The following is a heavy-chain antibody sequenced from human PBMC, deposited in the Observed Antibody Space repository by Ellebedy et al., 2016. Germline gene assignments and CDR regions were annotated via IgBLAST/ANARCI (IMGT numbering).Heavy chain of an antibody. CDR3: AKWNGDWNAYDV. D-gene: IGHD1-1*01. J-gene: IGHJ3*01. V-gene: IGHV4-59*02. CDR1: GGSVSSAY. Sequence: SETLSLTCNVSGGSVSSAYWNWIRRPPGKGLEWIGYVFHTGTTNYSPSLKSRVTMSVDTSKSQFSLGLTSVTAADMAVYYCAKWNGDWNAYDVWGQGTMVTVSS. CDR2: VFHTGTT.